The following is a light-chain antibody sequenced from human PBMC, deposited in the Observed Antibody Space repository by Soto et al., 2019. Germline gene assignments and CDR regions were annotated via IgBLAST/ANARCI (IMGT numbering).Light chain of an antibody. CDR1: SSDVGGYNC. J-gene: IGLJ1*01. Sequence: QSALTQPASVSGSPGQSITISCTGTSSDVGGYNCVSWYQQHPGKAPKLMIYDVSNRPSGVSNRFSGSKSGNTASLTISGLQAEDEADYYCSSYTSSSTLGYVFGTGTKLTVL. CDR2: DVS. CDR3: SSYTSSSTLGYV. V-gene: IGLV2-14*01.